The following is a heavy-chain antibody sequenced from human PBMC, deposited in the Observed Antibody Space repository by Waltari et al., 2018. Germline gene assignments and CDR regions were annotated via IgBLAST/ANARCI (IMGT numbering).Heavy chain of an antibody. CDR3: ARDRGPDYGGNPPWYFDL. CDR2: ISSSSSYI. D-gene: IGHD2-15*01. J-gene: IGHJ2*01. Sequence: EVQLVESGGGLVKPGGSLRLSCAASGFTFSSYSMNWVRQAPGKGLEWVSSISSSSSYIYYADAVKGRFTISRDNAKNSLYLQMNSLRAEDTAVYYCARDRGPDYGGNPPWYFDLWGRGTLVTVSS. V-gene: IGHV3-21*01. CDR1: GFTFSSYS.